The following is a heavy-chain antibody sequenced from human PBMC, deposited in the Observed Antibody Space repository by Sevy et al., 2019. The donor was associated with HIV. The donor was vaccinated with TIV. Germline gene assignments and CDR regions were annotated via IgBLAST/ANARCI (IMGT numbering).Heavy chain of an antibody. Sequence: SETLSLTCTVSGGSISSYYWSWIRQPPGKGLEWIGYIYYNGSTNYNPSLKSRVTISVDTSKNPFSLKLSSVTAADTAVYYCARGILGYCSGGSCFGFDYWGQGTLVTVSS. V-gene: IGHV4-59*01. CDR3: ARGILGYCSGGSCFGFDY. CDR1: GGSISSYY. D-gene: IGHD2-15*01. CDR2: IYYNGST. J-gene: IGHJ4*02.